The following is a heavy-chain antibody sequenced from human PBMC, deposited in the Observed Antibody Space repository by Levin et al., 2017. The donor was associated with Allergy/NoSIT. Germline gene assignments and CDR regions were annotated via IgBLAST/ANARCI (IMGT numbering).Heavy chain of an antibody. V-gene: IGHV4-34*01. D-gene: IGHD6-19*01. CDR3: ARVGHSSGWYVDY. CDR1: GGSFSGYY. Sequence: PGGSLRLSCAVYGGSFSGYYWSWIRQPPGKGLEWIGEINHSGSTNYNPSLKSRVTISVDTSKNQFSLKLSSVTAADTAVYYCARVGHSSGWYVDYWGQGTLVTVSS. CDR2: INHSGST. J-gene: IGHJ4*02.